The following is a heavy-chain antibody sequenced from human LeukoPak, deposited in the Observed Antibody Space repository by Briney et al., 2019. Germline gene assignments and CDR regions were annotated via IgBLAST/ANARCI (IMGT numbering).Heavy chain of an antibody. CDR2: INPNSGGT. CDR1: GYTFTSYG. Sequence: ASVKVSCKASGYTFTSYGISWVRQAPGQGLEWMGWINPNSGGTNYAQKFQGRVTMTRDTSISTAYMELSRLRSDDTAVYYCARTTPLIQLWLRGWFDPWGQGTLVTLSS. D-gene: IGHD5-18*01. V-gene: IGHV1-2*02. J-gene: IGHJ5*02. CDR3: ARTTPLIQLWLRGWFDP.